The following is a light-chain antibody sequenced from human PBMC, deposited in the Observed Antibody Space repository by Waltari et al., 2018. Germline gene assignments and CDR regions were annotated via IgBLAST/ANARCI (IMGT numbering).Light chain of an antibody. CDR3: LLYYGGPWV. J-gene: IGLJ3*02. CDR1: TGGVPSDYS. Sequence: QTVVTQEPSLTVSPGGTVTLPCASSTGGVPSDYSPNWFQQKPGQAPRALIHSTSVRHSWTPTRFSGSLLGDKAALTLSGVQPEDEADYYCLLYYGGPWVFGGGTKVTVL. CDR2: STS. V-gene: IGLV7-43*01.